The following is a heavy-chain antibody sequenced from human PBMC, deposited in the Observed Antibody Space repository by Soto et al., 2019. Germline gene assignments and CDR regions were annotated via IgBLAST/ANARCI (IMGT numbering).Heavy chain of an antibody. Sequence: QVQLVESGGGVVQPGRSLRLSCAASGFTFSSYGMHWVRQAPGKGLEWVAVISYDGSNKYYADSVKGRFTISRDNSKNTLYLQMNSLIAEDTAVYYCANGRGITMVRGVIWGQGTLVTVSS. V-gene: IGHV3-30*18. CDR3: ANGRGITMVRGVI. J-gene: IGHJ4*02. D-gene: IGHD3-10*01. CDR1: GFTFSSYG. CDR2: ISYDGSNK.